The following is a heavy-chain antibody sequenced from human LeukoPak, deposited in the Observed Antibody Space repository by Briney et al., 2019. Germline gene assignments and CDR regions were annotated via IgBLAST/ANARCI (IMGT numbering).Heavy chain of an antibody. Sequence: ASVKVSCKASGYTFTVYYIHWVRQAPGQGLEWMGWINSNSGGTNYAQKFQGRVTMTRDTSISTAYMELSRLRSDDTAVYYCARVTVKPNWFDPWGQGTLVTVSS. D-gene: IGHD4-17*01. CDR1: GYTFTVYY. V-gene: IGHV1-2*02. CDR2: INSNSGGT. J-gene: IGHJ5*02. CDR3: ARVTVKPNWFDP.